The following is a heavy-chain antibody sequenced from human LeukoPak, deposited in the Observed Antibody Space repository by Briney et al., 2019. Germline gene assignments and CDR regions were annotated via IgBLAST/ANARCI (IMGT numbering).Heavy chain of an antibody. J-gene: IGHJ6*02. V-gene: IGHV4-59*01. CDR1: GVSISSFY. Sequence: SETLSLTCAVSGVSISSFYWSWIRQPPGKALQWIGYIYYTGSTKYNPSLKSRATISLDTSKNHFSLKLTSVTAADTALFFCARGYDIDVWGQGTTVTVSS. CDR3: ARGYDIDV. CDR2: IYYTGST.